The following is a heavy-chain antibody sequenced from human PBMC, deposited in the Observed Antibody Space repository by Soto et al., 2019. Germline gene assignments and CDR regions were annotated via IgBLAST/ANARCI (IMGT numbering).Heavy chain of an antibody. J-gene: IGHJ3*02. D-gene: IGHD1-26*01. V-gene: IGHV1-46*03. Sequence: ASVKVSCKASGYTFTSYYMHWVRQAPGQGLEWMGIINPSGGSTSYAQKFQGRVTMTRDTSTSTVYMGLSSLRSEDTAVYYCAREAYSGSTRGAFDIWGQGTMVTVSS. CDR3: AREAYSGSTRGAFDI. CDR2: INPSGGST. CDR1: GYTFTSYY.